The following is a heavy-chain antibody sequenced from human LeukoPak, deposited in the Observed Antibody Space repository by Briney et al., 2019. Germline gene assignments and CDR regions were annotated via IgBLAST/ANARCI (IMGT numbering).Heavy chain of an antibody. Sequence: SETLSLTCTVSGGSISSGGYYWSWIRQHPGKGLEWIGYIYYNGNTNYNPSLKSRLTISVDTSKNQLFLKLSSVTAADTAVYHCARDSSYDRSGYYYYGLDVWGQGTTVTVSS. J-gene: IGHJ6*02. CDR1: GGSISSGGYY. CDR2: IYYNGNT. D-gene: IGHD3-10*01. CDR3: ARDSSYDRSGYYYYGLDV. V-gene: IGHV4-31*03.